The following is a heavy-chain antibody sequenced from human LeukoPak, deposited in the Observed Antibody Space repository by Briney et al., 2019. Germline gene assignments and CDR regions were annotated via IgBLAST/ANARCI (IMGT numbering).Heavy chain of an antibody. CDR1: GFSFSTYW. J-gene: IGHJ4*02. Sequence: AGGSLRLSCAASGFSFSTYWMQWVRHAPGKGLVWVSRINNDGSGTTYADSVKGRFTISRDNAKNTLFLQMNSLRAEDTAVYYCARDADGLGSLIDSWGQGALVTVSS. V-gene: IGHV3-74*01. D-gene: IGHD2-8*01. CDR3: ARDADGLGSLIDS. CDR2: INNDGSGT.